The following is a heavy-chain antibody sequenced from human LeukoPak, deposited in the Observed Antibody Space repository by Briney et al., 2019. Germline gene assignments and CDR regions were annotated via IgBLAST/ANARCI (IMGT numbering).Heavy chain of an antibody. V-gene: IGHV3-30*02. CDR2: IRYDGSNK. CDR3: ARHAQYSDNWFDP. Sequence: GGSLRLSCAASGFTFSSYGMHWVRQAPGKGLEWVAFIRYDGSNKYYADSVKGRFTISRDNSKNTLYLQMNSLRAEDTAVYYCARHAQYSDNWFDPWGPGTLVTVSS. J-gene: IGHJ5*02. CDR1: GFTFSSYG. D-gene: IGHD2/OR15-2a*01.